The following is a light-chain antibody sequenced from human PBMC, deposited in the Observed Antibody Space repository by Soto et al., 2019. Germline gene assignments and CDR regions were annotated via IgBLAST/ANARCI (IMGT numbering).Light chain of an antibody. V-gene: IGKV1-5*01. CDR3: QLYATTLGT. Sequence: ITKDRYTVAECVGVEVAVTCRANQSVSGWLAWYQQKPGEAPKLLIYDASALPRGVPSRFSGSGSGTKLSLTSVSLQPDDFATYYCQLYATTLGTFGPGTKVDIK. J-gene: IGKJ1*01. CDR1: QSVSGW. CDR2: DAS.